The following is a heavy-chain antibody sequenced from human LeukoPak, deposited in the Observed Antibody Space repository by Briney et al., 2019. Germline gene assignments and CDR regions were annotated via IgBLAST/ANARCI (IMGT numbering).Heavy chain of an antibody. J-gene: IGHJ4*02. CDR1: GYASSDHG. V-gene: IGHV1-18*04. Sequence: GASVKVSCTASGYASSDHGVNWVRQAPGQGLEGMGWISGYNGHTSYAQKFQGRVMVTTDRSTNTAYLELRSLRSDDTAVYYCARVPNPRNTYGYNDKWGQGTLVTASS. CDR2: ISGYNGHT. D-gene: IGHD5-18*01. CDR3: ARVPNPRNTYGYNDK.